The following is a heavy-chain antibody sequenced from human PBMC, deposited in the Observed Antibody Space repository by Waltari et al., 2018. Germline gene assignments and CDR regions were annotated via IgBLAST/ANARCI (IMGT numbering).Heavy chain of an antibody. CDR2: INPNSGGT. CDR1: GYTFTGNY. Sequence: QGQLVRSGAEVKKPGGAVKVSCKASGYTFTGNYMSWVRQGPGQGLEWMGWINPNSGGTNYAQKFQGRVTMTRDTSISTAYMELSRLRSDDTAVYYCASGLFLEWNHDYWGQGTLVTVSS. D-gene: IGHD3-3*01. J-gene: IGHJ4*02. V-gene: IGHV1-2*02. CDR3: ASGLFLEWNHDY.